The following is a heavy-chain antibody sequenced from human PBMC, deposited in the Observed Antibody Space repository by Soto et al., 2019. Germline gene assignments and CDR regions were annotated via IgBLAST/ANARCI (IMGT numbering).Heavy chain of an antibody. CDR1: GFPFSNYE. Sequence: EVQMVESGGGLVQPGGSLRLSCAASGFPFSNYEMNWVRQPPGKGLEWVAYISSSGTTIYYADSVKGRFTISRDNAKNSLFLHINSLSVEDTAVYYCARSPFLECNWAQGTLVTVSS. J-gene: IGHJ4*02. D-gene: IGHD3-3*01. CDR3: ARSPFLECN. CDR2: ISSSGTTI. V-gene: IGHV3-48*03.